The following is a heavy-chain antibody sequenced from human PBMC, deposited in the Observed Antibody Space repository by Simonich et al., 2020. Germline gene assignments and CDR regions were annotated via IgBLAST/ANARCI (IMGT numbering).Heavy chain of an antibody. Sequence: QVQLVQSGAEVKKPGASVKVSCKASGYTFTGYYMHWVRQAPGQGLEWMGGSNPNSVGTNYAQKFQGRVTMTRDTSISTAYMELSRLRSDDTAVYYCARGALTGDYYYMDVWGKGTTVTVSS. CDR2: SNPNSVGT. CDR3: ARGALTGDYYYMDV. J-gene: IGHJ6*03. CDR1: GYTFTGYY. V-gene: IGHV1-2*02. D-gene: IGHD7-27*01.